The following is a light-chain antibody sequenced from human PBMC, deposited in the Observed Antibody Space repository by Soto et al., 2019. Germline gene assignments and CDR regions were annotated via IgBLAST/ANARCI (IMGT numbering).Light chain of an antibody. J-gene: IGKJ1*01. Sequence: DIQMTQSPSSLSASVGDGVTITCRASQSISSYLNWYQQKPGKAPKLLIYGASSLKSGVPSRFSGGGSETEFTLTISSLQPEDFATYFCQQCYNSPWTFCQGTKVEIK. CDR2: GAS. CDR3: QQCYNSPWT. CDR1: QSISSY. V-gene: IGKV1-39*01.